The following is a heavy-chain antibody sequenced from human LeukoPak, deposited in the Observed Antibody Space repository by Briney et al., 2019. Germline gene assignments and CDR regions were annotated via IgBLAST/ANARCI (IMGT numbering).Heavy chain of an antibody. D-gene: IGHD3-10*01. CDR3: ARDHLWFGASQGHYGMDV. CDR1: GGSVSSGSYY. V-gene: IGHV4-61*01. J-gene: IGHJ6*04. CDR2: IYYSGST. Sequence: SETLALTCTVSGGSVSSGSYYWSWIRQPPGKGLEWIGYIYYSGSTKYNPSLKSRVTISVDTSKNQFSLKLSSVTAADTAVYYCARDHLWFGASQGHYGMDVWGKGTTVTVSS.